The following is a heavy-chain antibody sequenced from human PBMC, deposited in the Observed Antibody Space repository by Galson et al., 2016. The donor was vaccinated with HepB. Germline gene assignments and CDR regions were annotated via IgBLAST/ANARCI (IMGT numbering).Heavy chain of an antibody. D-gene: IGHD3-3*01. Sequence: SLRLSCAASGFIFSNYAMSWVRQVPGKGLEWVSAISGSGGSTHYADSVKGRFTISRDNSKNTLYLQMNGLRAEDTAVYYCAKAVTRNTIFGVVTGKEGAHYGMDFWGQGTTVTVSS. CDR1: GFIFSNYA. CDR2: ISGSGGST. CDR3: AKAVTRNTIFGVVTGKEGAHYGMDF. V-gene: IGHV3-23*01. J-gene: IGHJ6*02.